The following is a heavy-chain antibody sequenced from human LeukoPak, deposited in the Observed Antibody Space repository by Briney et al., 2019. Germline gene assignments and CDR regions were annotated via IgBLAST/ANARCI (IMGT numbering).Heavy chain of an antibody. CDR2: IYTSGST. CDR1: GGSISSYY. Sequence: ASETLSLTCTVSGGSISSYYWSWIRQPAGKGLEWIGRIYTSGSTNYNPSLKSRVTMSVDTSKNQFSLKLSSVTAADTAVYYCARVDSSSWSEHFFDYWGQGTRVTVSS. J-gene: IGHJ4*02. V-gene: IGHV4-4*07. CDR3: ARVDSSSWSEHFFDY. D-gene: IGHD6-13*01.